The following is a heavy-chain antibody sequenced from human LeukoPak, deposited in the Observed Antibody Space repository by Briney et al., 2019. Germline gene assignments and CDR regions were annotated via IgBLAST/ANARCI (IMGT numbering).Heavy chain of an antibody. J-gene: IGHJ4*02. CDR1: GGSISSSSYY. V-gene: IGHV4-39*01. CDR2: IYYSGST. D-gene: IGHD4-17*01. CDR3: ARQMNTVTADY. Sequence: SETLSLTCTVSGGSISSSSYYWGWISQPPGNGLEWIGSIYYSGSTYYTPSLKSRFTISVDTSKNQFSLRLSSVTAADTAVYYCARQMNTVTADYWGQGTLVTVSS.